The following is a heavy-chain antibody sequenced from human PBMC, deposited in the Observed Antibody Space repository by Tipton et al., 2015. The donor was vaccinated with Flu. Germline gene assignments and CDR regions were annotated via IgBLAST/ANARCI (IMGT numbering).Heavy chain of an antibody. CDR1: GFSFSSYG. V-gene: IGHV3-33*01. D-gene: IGHD2-15*01. CDR3: ARPRGVVVVAFEY. J-gene: IGHJ4*02. Sequence: SLRLSCEASGFSFSSYGMHWVRQAPGKGLEWVAVIWFDGSKKYYADSVKGRFTISRDDSKSTVYLEMNSLRVEDTAVYYCARPRGVVVVAFEYWGQGALVTVSS. CDR2: IWFDGSKK.